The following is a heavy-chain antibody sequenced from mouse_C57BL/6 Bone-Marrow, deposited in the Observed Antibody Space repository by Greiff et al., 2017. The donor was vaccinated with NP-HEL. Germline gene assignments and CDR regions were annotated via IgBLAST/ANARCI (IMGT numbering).Heavy chain of an antibody. V-gene: IGHV1-82*01. J-gene: IGHJ2*01. D-gene: IGHD2-3*01. Sequence: QVQLQQSGPELVKPGASVKISCKASGYAFSSSWMNWVKQRPGKGLEWIGRIYPGDGDTNYNGKFKGKATLTADKSSSTAYMQLSSLTSEDSAVYFCARGEDGYFDYWGQGTTLTVSS. CDR3: ARGEDGYFDY. CDR2: IYPGDGDT. CDR1: GYAFSSSW.